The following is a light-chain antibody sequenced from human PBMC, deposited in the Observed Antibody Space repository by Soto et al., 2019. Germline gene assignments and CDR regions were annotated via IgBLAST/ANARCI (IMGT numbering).Light chain of an antibody. J-gene: IGKJ4*01. CDR1: QSLSSNN. CDR3: QPYDTSPLT. V-gene: IGKV3-20*01. CDR2: AAA. Sequence: EIVLTQSPGTLTLSPGERATLSCRASQSLSSNNLAWYQQRPGQAPRLLIYAAASRAAGVPDRFSGSGSGTDFTLTITRLGPEDFAVYFCQPYDTSPLTFGGGTKVEI.